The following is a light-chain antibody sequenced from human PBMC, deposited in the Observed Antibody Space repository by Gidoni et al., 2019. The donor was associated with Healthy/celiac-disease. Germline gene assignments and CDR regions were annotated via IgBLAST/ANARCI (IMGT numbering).Light chain of an antibody. CDR3: QAWASSTGV. V-gene: IGLV3-1*01. CDR2: QDS. Sequence: SYELTQPPSVSVSPGQTASITCSGDKLGDKYACWYQQKPCQSPVLVIYQDSKRPSGIPERFSGSNSGNTATLTISGTQAMDEADYYCQAWASSTGVFGGGTKLTVL. J-gene: IGLJ3*02. CDR1: KLGDKY.